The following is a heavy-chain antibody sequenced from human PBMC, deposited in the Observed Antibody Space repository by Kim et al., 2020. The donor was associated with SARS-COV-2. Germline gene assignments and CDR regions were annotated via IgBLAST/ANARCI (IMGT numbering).Heavy chain of an antibody. CDR3: ARGGREARGPEDF. J-gene: IGHJ4*02. D-gene: IGHD1-26*01. Sequence: ASVKVSCKASGYTFTDYYMHWVRQAPGQGLEWMGWINPKSGGTNYAQKFQGRVTMTRDTSISTVYMDLSSLRSDDTAVYYCARGGREARGPEDFWGQGTLVTVSP. CDR2: INPKSGGT. V-gene: IGHV1-2*02. CDR1: GYTFTDYY.